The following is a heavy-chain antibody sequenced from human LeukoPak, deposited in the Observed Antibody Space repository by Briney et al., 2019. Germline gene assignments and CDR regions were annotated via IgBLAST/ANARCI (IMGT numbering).Heavy chain of an antibody. CDR1: GFTFSGYW. J-gene: IGHJ4*02. D-gene: IGHD3-22*01. Sequence: GGSLRLSCAASGFTFSGYWMNWVRQAPGKGLEWVAFINQDGNEQYYVDSVKGRFTISRDNAKSSLCLQMNRLRAEDTAVYYCARSPRTMMLVWGQGTLVSVFS. CDR2: INQDGNEQ. V-gene: IGHV3-7*05. CDR3: ARSPRTMMLV.